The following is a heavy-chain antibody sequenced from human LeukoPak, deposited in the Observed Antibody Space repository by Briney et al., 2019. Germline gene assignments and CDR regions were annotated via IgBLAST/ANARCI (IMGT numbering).Heavy chain of an antibody. CDR2: MYYSGST. CDR3: ARGGGLPNWFDP. D-gene: IGHD3-16*01. CDR1: GGSISSHY. Sequence: SETLSPTCTVSGGSISSHYWSWIRQPPGKRLEWIGYMYYSGSTSYNPSLKSRVTISGDTSKNQFSLKLSSVTAADTAVYYCARGGGLPNWFDPWGQGTLVTVSS. J-gene: IGHJ5*02. V-gene: IGHV4-59*11.